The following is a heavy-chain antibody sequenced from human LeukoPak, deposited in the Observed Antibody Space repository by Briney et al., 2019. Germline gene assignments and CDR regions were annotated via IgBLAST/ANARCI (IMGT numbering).Heavy chain of an antibody. D-gene: IGHD1-26*01. J-gene: IGHJ6*03. CDR3: ARVPIPTWELNYYYYMDV. CDR1: GYTFTGYY. Sequence: ASVKVSCKASGYTFTGYYMHWVRQAPGQGLEWMGWINPNSGGTNYAQKFQGRVTMTRDTSISTAYMELSRLRSDDTAVYYCARVPIPTWELNYYYYMDVWGKGTTVTVSS. V-gene: IGHV1-2*02. CDR2: INPNSGGT.